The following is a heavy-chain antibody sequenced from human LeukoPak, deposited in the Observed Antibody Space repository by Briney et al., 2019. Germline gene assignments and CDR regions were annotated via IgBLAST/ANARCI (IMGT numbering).Heavy chain of an antibody. Sequence: GASVKVSCKASGYTFTSYDINWVRQATGQGLEWMGWMNPNSGNTGYAQKFQGRVTITADKSTSTAYMELSSLRSEDTAVYYCASARDGYNPRRFDPWGQGTLVTVSS. CDR3: ASARDGYNPRRFDP. CDR1: GYTFTSYD. V-gene: IGHV1-8*03. CDR2: MNPNSGNT. J-gene: IGHJ5*02. D-gene: IGHD5-24*01.